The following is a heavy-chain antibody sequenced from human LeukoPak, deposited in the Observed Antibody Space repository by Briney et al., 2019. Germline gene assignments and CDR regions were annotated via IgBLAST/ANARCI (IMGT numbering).Heavy chain of an antibody. J-gene: IGHJ1*01. CDR2: IKQDGSEK. CDR3: ASSEDVVVVAATYFQH. V-gene: IGHV3-7*01. CDR1: GFTFSSYW. Sequence: GGSLRLSCAASGFTFSSYWMSWVRQAPGKGLEWVANIKQDGSEKYYVDSVKGRFTISRDNAKNSLYLQMNSLRAEDTAVYYYASSEDVVVVAATYFQHWGQGTLVTVSS. D-gene: IGHD2-15*01.